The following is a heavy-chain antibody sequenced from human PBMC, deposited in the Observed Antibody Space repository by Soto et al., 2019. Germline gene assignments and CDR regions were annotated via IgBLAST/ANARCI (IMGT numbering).Heavy chain of an antibody. J-gene: IGHJ4*02. V-gene: IGHV1-18*01. Sequence: QVQLEQSGAEVKKPGASVKVSCKASGYTFTDYGISWVRQAPGQGLEWMGWISAYNGNTNYAQKFQGRVTMTTDTSTSTAYMELRSRSSDDTAVYYCARVSNVGGILDYWGQGTLVTVSS. CDR1: GYTFTDYG. CDR2: ISAYNGNT. CDR3: ARVSNVGGILDY. D-gene: IGHD3-10*02.